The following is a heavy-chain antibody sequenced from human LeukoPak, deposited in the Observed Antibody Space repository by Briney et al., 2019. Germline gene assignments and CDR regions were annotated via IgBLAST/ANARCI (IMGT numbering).Heavy chain of an antibody. CDR3: AKSIYSSGWYSATYYYYGMDV. CDR2: ISYDGSNK. CDR1: GFTFSSYG. J-gene: IGHJ6*02. V-gene: IGHV3-30*18. Sequence: PGGSLRLSCAASGFTFSSYGMHWVRQAPGKGLEWVAVISYDGSNKYYADSVKGRFTISRDNSKNTLYLQMNSLRAEDTAVYYCAKSIYSSGWYSATYYYYGMDVWGQGTTVTVSS. D-gene: IGHD6-19*01.